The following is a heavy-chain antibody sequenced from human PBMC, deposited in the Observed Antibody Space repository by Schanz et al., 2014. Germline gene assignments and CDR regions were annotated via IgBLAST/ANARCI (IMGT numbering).Heavy chain of an antibody. Sequence: EVQLVESGGGLVKPGESLRLSCAASGFIFSAYTMNWVRQTPGKGLEWIGRIKSKIDGGTTDYAAPVKGRFTISRDDSKNTLYLQMNSLKTEDTAVYYCTTVERITIFEVVPYYYSYMDVWGKGTTVTVSS. CDR1: GFIFSAYT. D-gene: IGHD3-3*01. J-gene: IGHJ6*03. CDR2: IKSKIDGGTT. V-gene: IGHV3-15*01. CDR3: TTVERITIFEVVPYYYSYMDV.